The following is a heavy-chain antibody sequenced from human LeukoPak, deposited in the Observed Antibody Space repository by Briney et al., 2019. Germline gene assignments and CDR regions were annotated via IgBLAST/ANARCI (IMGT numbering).Heavy chain of an antibody. Sequence: PGGSLRLSCAASGFTFSSYGMNWVRQAPGKGLEWVSSVSSSSSYIYYADSVKGRFTISRDNAKNSLSLQMNSLRAEDTAVHYCARDQRATASTGSYFDYWGQGTLVTVSS. V-gene: IGHV3-21*01. CDR3: ARDQRATASTGSYFDY. J-gene: IGHJ4*02. CDR2: VSSSSSYI. CDR1: GFTFSSYG. D-gene: IGHD1-1*01.